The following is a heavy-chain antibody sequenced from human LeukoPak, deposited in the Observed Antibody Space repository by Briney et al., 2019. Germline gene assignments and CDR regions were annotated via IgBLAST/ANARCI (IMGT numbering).Heavy chain of an antibody. Sequence: GGSLRLSCAASGFTVSSNYMSWVRQAPGKGLEWVSSISSSSSYIYYADSVKGRFTISRDNAKNSLYLQMNSLRAEDTAVYYCARGGWLVAATSWFDPWGQGTLVTVSS. V-gene: IGHV3-21*01. J-gene: IGHJ5*02. CDR3: ARGGWLVAATSWFDP. CDR2: ISSSSSYI. D-gene: IGHD2-15*01. CDR1: GFTVSSNY.